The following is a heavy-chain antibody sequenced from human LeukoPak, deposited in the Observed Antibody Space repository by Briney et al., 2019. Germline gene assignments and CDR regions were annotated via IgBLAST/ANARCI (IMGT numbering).Heavy chain of an antibody. D-gene: IGHD2-21*02. J-gene: IGHJ3*02. V-gene: IGHV4-28*05. CDR3: ARKATAGPTKAAFDI. CDR1: GYSISSSNY. CDR2: IYYSGSI. Sequence: SETLSLTCAVSGYSISSSNYWAWIRQPPGKGLEWIGHIYYSGSIYYNPSLKSRVTMSVDTSKNQFSLKLSSVTAVDTAVYYCARKATAGPTKAAFDIWGQGTMVTVSS.